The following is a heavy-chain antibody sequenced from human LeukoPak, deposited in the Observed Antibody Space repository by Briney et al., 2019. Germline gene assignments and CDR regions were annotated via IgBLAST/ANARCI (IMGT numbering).Heavy chain of an antibody. D-gene: IGHD6-13*01. CDR1: GFTFSSYS. CDR3: ARGSHSSSWSDFDY. V-gene: IGHV3-21*01. CDR2: ISSSSSYI. J-gene: IGHJ4*02. Sequence: PGGSLRPXCAASGFTFSSYSMNWVRQAPGKGLEWVSSISSSSSYIYYADSVKGRFTISRDNAKNSLYLQMNSLRAEDTAVYYCARGSHSSSWSDFDYWGQGILVTVSS.